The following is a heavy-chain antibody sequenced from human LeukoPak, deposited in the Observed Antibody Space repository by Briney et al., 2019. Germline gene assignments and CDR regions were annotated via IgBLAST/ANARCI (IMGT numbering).Heavy chain of an antibody. CDR3: ARRTYYYGSGSPTYYYYYMDV. CDR1: SESFSGYY. Sequence: SETLSLTCAIYSESFSGYYWSWIRQPPGKGLEWIGEINHSGSTNYNPSLKSRVTISVDTSKNQFSLKLSSVTAADTAVYYCARRTYYYGSGSPTYYYYYMDVWGKGTTVTISS. V-gene: IGHV4-34*01. J-gene: IGHJ6*03. D-gene: IGHD3-10*01. CDR2: INHSGST.